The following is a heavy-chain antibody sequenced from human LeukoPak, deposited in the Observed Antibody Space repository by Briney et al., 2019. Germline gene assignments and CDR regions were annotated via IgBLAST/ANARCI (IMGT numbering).Heavy chain of an antibody. Sequence: GASVKVSCKASGYTFTSYGISWVRQAPGQGLEWMGWISAYNGNTNYAQKLQGIVTMTTDTSTSTAYMELRSLRSDDTAVYYCAREVGDYEGGYFDYWGQGTLVTVSS. CDR2: ISAYNGNT. J-gene: IGHJ4*02. V-gene: IGHV1-18*01. CDR1: GYTFTSYG. D-gene: IGHD4-17*01. CDR3: AREVGDYEGGYFDY.